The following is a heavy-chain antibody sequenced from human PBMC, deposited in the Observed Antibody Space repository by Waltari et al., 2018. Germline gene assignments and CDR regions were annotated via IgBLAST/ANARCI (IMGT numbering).Heavy chain of an antibody. Sequence: QVQLVESGGGVVQPGRSLRLSCAASGFTFISYGMPWFRTAPGKGLEWVAVIWYDGSNKYYADSVKGRFTISRDNSKNTLYLQMNSLRAEDTAVYYCASSAGSGWSNWFDPWGQGTLVTVSS. CDR2: IWYDGSNK. CDR1: GFTFISYG. D-gene: IGHD6-19*01. V-gene: IGHV3-33*01. J-gene: IGHJ5*02. CDR3: ASSAGSGWSNWFDP.